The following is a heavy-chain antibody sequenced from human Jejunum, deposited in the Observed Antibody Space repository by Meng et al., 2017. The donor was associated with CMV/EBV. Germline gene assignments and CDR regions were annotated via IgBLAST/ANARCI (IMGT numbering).Heavy chain of an antibody. CDR3: ARDRSSFIVVVPAVIDY. CDR1: TFTSYG. J-gene: IGHJ4*02. D-gene: IGHD2-2*01. Sequence: TFTSYGISWVRQAPGQGLEWMGWISAYNGNTNYAQKLQGRVTMTTDTSTSTAYMELRSLRSDDTAVYYCARDRSSFIVVVPAVIDYWGQGTLVTVSS. CDR2: ISAYNGNT. V-gene: IGHV1-18*01.